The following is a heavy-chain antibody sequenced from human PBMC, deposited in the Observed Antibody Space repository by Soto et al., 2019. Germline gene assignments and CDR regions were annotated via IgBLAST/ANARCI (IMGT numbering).Heavy chain of an antibody. V-gene: IGHV4-38-2*01. CDR1: GYSISSGYY. J-gene: IGHJ5*02. Sequence: ETLSLTCAVSGYSISSGYYWGWLRQPPGKGLEWIGSIHHGGSTYYNPSLNSRVTLSIDMTNNHVSLILNSVTAADTAVYYCARVGPWVPYYYDSSPYTFENWFDPWGQGTLVTVSS. D-gene: IGHD3-22*01. CDR2: IHHGGST. CDR3: ARVGPWVPYYYDSSPYTFENWFDP.